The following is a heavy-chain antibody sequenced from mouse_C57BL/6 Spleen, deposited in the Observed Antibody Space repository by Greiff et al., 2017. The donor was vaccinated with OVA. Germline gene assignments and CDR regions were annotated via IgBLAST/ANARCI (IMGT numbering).Heavy chain of an antibody. CDR1: GYTFTSYW. Sequence: QVQLKQPGAELVMPGASVKLSFKASGYTFTSYWMHWVQQRPGQGLEWIGEIDPSDSYTNYNQKFKGKSTLTVDKSSSTAYMQLSSLTSEDSAVYYGARRGFYGSSLYAMDYWGQGTSVTVSS. D-gene: IGHD1-1*01. CDR3: ARRGFYGSSLYAMDY. J-gene: IGHJ4*01. V-gene: IGHV1-69*01. CDR2: IDPSDSYT.